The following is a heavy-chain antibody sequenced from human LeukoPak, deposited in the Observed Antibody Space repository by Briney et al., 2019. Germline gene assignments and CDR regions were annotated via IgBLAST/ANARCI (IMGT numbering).Heavy chain of an antibody. Sequence: GASVKVSCKVSGYTLTELSMHWVRQAPGKGLEWMGRFYPEDGETIYAQKFQGRVTMTEDTSTDTAYMELSSLRSEDTAVYYCATALYGSGSYRLTPGYYYYGMDVWGQGTTVTVSS. CDR1: GYTLTELS. D-gene: IGHD3-10*01. CDR3: ATALYGSGSYRLTPGYYYYGMDV. CDR2: FYPEDGET. J-gene: IGHJ6*02. V-gene: IGHV1-24*01.